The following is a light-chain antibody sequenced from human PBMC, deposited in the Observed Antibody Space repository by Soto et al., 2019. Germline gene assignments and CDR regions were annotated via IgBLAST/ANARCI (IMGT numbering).Light chain of an antibody. CDR1: QSVGSN. CDR2: GAS. Sequence: EIVMTQSPATRSVSPGERASLSCRASQSVGSNLAWYQQTAGQAPRLLIYGASTRATGIPARFSGSGSGTEFTLTISSLQSEDFAVYSCQQYTNWPYTFGQGTKLEIK. CDR3: QQYTNWPYT. V-gene: IGKV3-15*01. J-gene: IGKJ2*01.